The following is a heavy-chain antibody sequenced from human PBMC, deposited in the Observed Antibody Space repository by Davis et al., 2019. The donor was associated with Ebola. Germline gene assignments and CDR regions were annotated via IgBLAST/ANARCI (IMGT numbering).Heavy chain of an antibody. D-gene: IGHD3-22*01. J-gene: IGHJ5*02. Sequence: PSETLSLTCTVSGGSISSHYWSWVRQAPGKGLEWVSTLGTSADAYYADSVKGRFTISRDNSKNTLYLQMNSLRVEDTAVYYCAKGNYDSSGYWGYWFDPWGQGTLVTVSS. CDR2: LGTSADA. V-gene: IGHV3-53*01. CDR3: AKGNYDSSGYWGYWFDP. CDR1: GGSISSHY.